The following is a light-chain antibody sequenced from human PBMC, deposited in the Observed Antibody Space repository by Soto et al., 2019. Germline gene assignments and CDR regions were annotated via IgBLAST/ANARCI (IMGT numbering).Light chain of an antibody. V-gene: IGKV3-20*01. J-gene: IGKJ2*01. CDR2: GAS. CDR1: QTVTSGY. Sequence: EIVLTQSPGTLSLSPGERAILSCRASQTVTSGYLAWYQQRPGQAPRLLIFGASNRATDIPDRFSGRGSGTDFPLTISGLEPEDFAVFYWQQYARSPYAFGQGTNLEI. CDR3: QQYARSPYA.